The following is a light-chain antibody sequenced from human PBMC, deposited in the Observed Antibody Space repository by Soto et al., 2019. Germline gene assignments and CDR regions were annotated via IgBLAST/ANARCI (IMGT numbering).Light chain of an antibody. CDR2: EGN. Sequence: QSALTQPASVSGSPGQSITISCTGTSSDVGDYDYVSWYQQHPGKAPKLVIYEGNKWPSGVSNRFSGSKSGYTASLTISGLQADDEADYYCSSYAGTRVLFGGGTKVTVL. CDR1: SSDVGDYDY. V-gene: IGLV2-23*01. CDR3: SSYAGTRVL. J-gene: IGLJ2*01.